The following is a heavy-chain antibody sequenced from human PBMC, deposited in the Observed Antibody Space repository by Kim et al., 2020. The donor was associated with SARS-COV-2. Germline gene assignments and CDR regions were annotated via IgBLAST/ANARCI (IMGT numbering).Heavy chain of an antibody. V-gene: IGHV3-23*01. J-gene: IGHJ3*02. Sequence: HAHSVKGRFTISRDNTKNTLYLQINSLRAGDTAVYYCAKDQPGGAFDIWGQGTMVTVSS. D-gene: IGHD1-26*01. CDR3: AKDQPGGAFDI.